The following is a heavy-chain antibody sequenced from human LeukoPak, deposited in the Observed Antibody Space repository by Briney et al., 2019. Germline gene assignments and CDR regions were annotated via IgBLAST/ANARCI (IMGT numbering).Heavy chain of an antibody. D-gene: IGHD6-6*01. Sequence: PSETLSLTCTVSGGSISSYYWSWIRQPAGKGLEWIGRIYTNGSTNYNPSLKSRVTISVDTSKNQFSLKLSSVTAADTAVYYCARGPGGSSSSDFDYWGQGTLVTVSS. CDR1: GGSISSYY. V-gene: IGHV4-4*07. J-gene: IGHJ4*02. CDR2: IYTNGST. CDR3: ARGPGGSSSSDFDY.